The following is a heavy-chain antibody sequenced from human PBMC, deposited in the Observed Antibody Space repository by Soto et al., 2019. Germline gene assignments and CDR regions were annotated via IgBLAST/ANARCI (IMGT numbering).Heavy chain of an antibody. CDR1: NLAIGCCG. Sequence: GGSLRLSCEASNLAIGCCGMHWVRQAPGKGLEWVAIIWYDGSKEYYADSVKGRFSVSRDNSRDTVHLQMNSLRVEDTAMYYCASVEYNGRHSHSHAYWAQGSPVTGSS. V-gene: IGHV3-33*01. CDR3: ASVEYNGRHSHSHAY. J-gene: IGHJ4*02. D-gene: IGHD5-12*01. CDR2: IWYDGSKE.